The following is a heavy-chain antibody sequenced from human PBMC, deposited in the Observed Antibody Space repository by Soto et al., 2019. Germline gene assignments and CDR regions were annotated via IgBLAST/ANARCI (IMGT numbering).Heavy chain of an antibody. CDR1: GYSFTSYW. CDR2: IYPGDSDT. CDR3: ARQIVVVPAAMLDAFDI. V-gene: IGHV5-51*01. D-gene: IGHD2-2*01. J-gene: IGHJ3*02. Sequence: GESLKISCKGSGYSFTSYWIGWVRQMPGKGLVWMGIIYPGDSDTRYSPSFQGQVTISADKSISTAYLQWSSLKASDTAMYYCARQIVVVPAAMLDAFDIWGQGTMVTVSS.